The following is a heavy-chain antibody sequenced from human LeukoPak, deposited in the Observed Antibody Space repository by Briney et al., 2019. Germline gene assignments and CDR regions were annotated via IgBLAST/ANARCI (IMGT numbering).Heavy chain of an antibody. CDR3: ARESGGDSSGYYAYYFDY. D-gene: IGHD3-22*01. CDR2: IYHSGST. Sequence: SGTLSLTCAVSGGSISSSNWWSWVRQPPGKGLEWIGEIYHSGSTNYNPSLKSRVTISVDKSKNQFSLKLSSVTAADTAVYYCARESGGDSSGYYAYYFDYRGQGTLVTVSS. J-gene: IGHJ4*02. V-gene: IGHV4-4*02. CDR1: GGSISSSNW.